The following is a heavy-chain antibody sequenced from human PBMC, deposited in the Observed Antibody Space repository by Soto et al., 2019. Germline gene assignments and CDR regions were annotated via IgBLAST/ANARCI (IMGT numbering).Heavy chain of an antibody. CDR2: INPNNGGT. CDR1: GYTFTGYY. CDR3: AKSGASSTGNWFAA. D-gene: IGHD6-13*01. J-gene: IGHJ5*02. Sequence: ASVKVSCKASGYTFTGYYMHWVRQAPGQGLGWMGWINPNNGGTNYAQKFQDWVTMTRDTSVNTAYMDLSSLKSDDTAVYYCAKSGASSTGNWFAAWGQGTLVTVSS. V-gene: IGHV1-2*04.